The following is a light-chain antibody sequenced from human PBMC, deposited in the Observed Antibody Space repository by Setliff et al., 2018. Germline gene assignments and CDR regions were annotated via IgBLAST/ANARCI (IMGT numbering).Light chain of an antibody. CDR3: SSYAGSNNPYV. CDR1: SSDVGGYNY. Sequence: QSALTQPRSVSGSPGQSVTISCTGTSSDVGGYNYVSWYQQHPGKAPKVMIYDVSKRPSGVPDRFSGSKSGNTASLTISGLQAEDEAEYYCSSYAGSNNPYVFGTGTKATVL. J-gene: IGLJ1*01. V-gene: IGLV2-11*01. CDR2: DVS.